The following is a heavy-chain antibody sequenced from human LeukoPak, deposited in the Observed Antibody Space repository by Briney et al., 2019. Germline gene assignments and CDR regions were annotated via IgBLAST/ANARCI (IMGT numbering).Heavy chain of an antibody. CDR2: INHSGST. D-gene: IGHD3-3*01. Sequence: TSETLSLTCAVYGGSFSGYYWSWIRQPPGKGLEWIGEINHSGSTNYNPSLKSRVTISVDTSKNQFSLKLSSVTAADTAVYYCARGQYYDSPYGMDVWGQGTTVTVSS. V-gene: IGHV4-34*01. CDR3: ARGQYYDSPYGMDV. J-gene: IGHJ6*02. CDR1: GGSFSGYY.